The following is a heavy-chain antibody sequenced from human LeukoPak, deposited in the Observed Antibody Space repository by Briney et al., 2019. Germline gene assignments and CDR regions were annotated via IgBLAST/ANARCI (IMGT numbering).Heavy chain of an antibody. V-gene: IGHV4-34*01. Sequence: NPSETLSLTCGVYGGSFSGYDWSWFRQPPGKGLEWIGEINDGGDTNYNPSLKSRVTMSVDTSKNHFSLEVRSMTAADTAVYYCARGLGWKVATMGLFFMDVWGEGTTVTVSS. CDR2: INDGGDT. J-gene: IGHJ6*03. CDR1: GGSFSGYD. D-gene: IGHD5-24*01. CDR3: ARGLGWKVATMGLFFMDV.